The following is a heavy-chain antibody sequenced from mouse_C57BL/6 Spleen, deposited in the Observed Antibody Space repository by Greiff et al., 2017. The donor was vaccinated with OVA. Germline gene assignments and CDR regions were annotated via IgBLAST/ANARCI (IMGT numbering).Heavy chain of an antibody. CDR3: ARRGWEKVPFAY. CDR1: GYTFTGYW. Sequence: QVQLQQSGAELMKPGASVKLSCKATGYTFTGYWIEWVKQRPGHGLECIGEILPGSGSTNYNEKFKGKATFTADTSSNTAYMQRSSRTTEDSAIYYCARRGWEKVPFAYWGQGTLVTVSA. J-gene: IGHJ3*01. CDR2: ILPGSGST. D-gene: IGHD3-3*01. V-gene: IGHV1-9*01.